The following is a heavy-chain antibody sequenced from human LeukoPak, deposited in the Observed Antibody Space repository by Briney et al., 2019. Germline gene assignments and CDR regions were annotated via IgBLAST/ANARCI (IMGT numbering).Heavy chain of an antibody. D-gene: IGHD3-10*01. CDR2: IYHSGST. J-gene: IGHJ3*02. V-gene: IGHV4-30-2*01. CDR1: GGSISSGSYY. Sequence: SETLSLTCTVSGGSISSGSYYWSWIRQPPGKGLEWIGYIYHSGSTYYNPSLKSRVTISVDRSKNQFSLKLSSVTAADTAVYYCARDQGIYDAFDIWGQGTMVTVSS. CDR3: ARDQGIYDAFDI.